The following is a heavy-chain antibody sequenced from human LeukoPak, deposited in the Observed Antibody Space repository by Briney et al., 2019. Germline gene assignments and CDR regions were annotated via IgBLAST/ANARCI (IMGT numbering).Heavy chain of an antibody. J-gene: IGHJ4*02. CDR3: ARGGRLVRGTHDY. CDR2: IYSDGTNT. CDR1: GFTFSGYW. V-gene: IGHV3-74*01. D-gene: IGHD3-10*01. Sequence: PGGSLRLSCAASGFTFSGYWMHWVRQAPGKGLVWVSRIYSDGTNTAYADSVKGRFTISRDNAKNTLYLQMNSLRAEDTAVYYCARGGRLVRGTHDYWGQGTLVTVSS.